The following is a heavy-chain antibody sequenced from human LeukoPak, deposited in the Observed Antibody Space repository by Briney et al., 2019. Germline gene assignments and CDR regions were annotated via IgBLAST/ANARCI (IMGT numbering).Heavy chain of an antibody. CDR3: AKVYYYDSNSYYRYFDY. J-gene: IGHJ4*02. Sequence: PGGSLRLSCAASGFTFSSYSMNWVRQAPGKGLEWVSGISASGGSTHYADSVKGRFTFSRDNSKNTLYLQMNSLRAEDTAVYYCAKVYYYDSNSYYRYFDYWGQGTLVTVSS. CDR2: ISASGGST. V-gene: IGHV3-23*01. D-gene: IGHD3-22*01. CDR1: GFTFSSYS.